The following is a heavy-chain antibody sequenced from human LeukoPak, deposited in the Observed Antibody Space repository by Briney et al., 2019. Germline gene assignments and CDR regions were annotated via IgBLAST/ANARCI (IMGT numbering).Heavy chain of an antibody. J-gene: IGHJ4*02. Sequence: GGSLRLSCAASGFTFSSYSMNWVRQAPGKGLEWVSSISSSSSYIYYADSVKGRFTISRDNAKNSLYLQMNSLRAEDTAVYYCARDISDFWSGEHPRWAVDYWGQGTLVTVSS. D-gene: IGHD3-3*01. CDR2: ISSSSSYI. CDR1: GFTFSSYS. CDR3: ARDISDFWSGEHPRWAVDY. V-gene: IGHV3-21*01.